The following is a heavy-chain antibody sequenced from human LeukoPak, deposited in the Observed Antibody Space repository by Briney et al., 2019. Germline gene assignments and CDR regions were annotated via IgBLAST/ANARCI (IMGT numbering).Heavy chain of an antibody. V-gene: IGHV3-23*01. CDR1: GFTFSNYG. CDR2: IRGRYDST. J-gene: IGHJ3*02. CDR3: AKASGSYYDSSGYYLGAFDI. Sequence: PGGSLRLSCAASGFTFSNYGMKWVRQAPGKGVEGVSKIRGRYDSTYYADSVKGRFTISRDNSKDTLYLQLNYLRAEDTAVYYCAKASGSYYDSSGYYLGAFDIWGPGTMVTVSS. D-gene: IGHD3-22*01.